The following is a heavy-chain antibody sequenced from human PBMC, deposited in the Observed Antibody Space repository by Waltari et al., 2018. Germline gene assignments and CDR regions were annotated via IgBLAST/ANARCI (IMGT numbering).Heavy chain of an antibody. J-gene: IGHJ5*02. CDR3: AKDRSDAPKQLVHWFDP. CDR1: GFTFDDYA. V-gene: IGHV3-43D*04. D-gene: IGHD6-6*01. CDR2: ISWDGGST. Sequence: EVQLVESGGVVVQPGGSLRLSCAASGFTFDDYAMHWVRQAPGKGLEWVSLISWDGGSTYYADSVKGRFTISRDNSKNSLYLQMNSLRAEDTALYYCAKDRSDAPKQLVHWFDPWGQGTLVTVSS.